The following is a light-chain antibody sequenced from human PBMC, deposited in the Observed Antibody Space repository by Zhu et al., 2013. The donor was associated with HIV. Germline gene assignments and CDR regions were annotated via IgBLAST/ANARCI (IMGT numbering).Light chain of an antibody. CDR3: QQYGDSPKT. CDR2: GAS. Sequence: EIVMTQSPATLSVSPGERATLSCRASQSVSSYLAWYQRQPGQAPRLLIYGASSRATGISDRFSGSGSGTDFTLTISRLEPEDFAVYYCQQYGDSPKTFGQGTKLEIK. J-gene: IGKJ2*01. V-gene: IGKV3-20*01. CDR1: QSVSSY.